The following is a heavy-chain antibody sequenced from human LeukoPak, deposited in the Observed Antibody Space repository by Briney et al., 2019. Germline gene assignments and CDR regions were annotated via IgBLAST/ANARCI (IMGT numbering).Heavy chain of an antibody. Sequence: SETLSLTCTVSGGSISSSSYYWGWIRQPPGKGLEWIGSIYYSGSTYYNPSLKSRVTISVDTSKNQFSLKLSSVTAADTAVYSCARLPFNSGYEYFDCWGQGTLVTVSS. CDR2: IYYSGST. V-gene: IGHV4-39*07. CDR3: ARLPFNSGYEYFDC. J-gene: IGHJ4*02. D-gene: IGHD5-12*01. CDR1: GGSISSSSYY.